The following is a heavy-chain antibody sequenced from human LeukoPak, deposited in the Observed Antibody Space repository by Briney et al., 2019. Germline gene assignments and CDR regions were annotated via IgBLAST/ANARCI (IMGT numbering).Heavy chain of an antibody. CDR1: GASTTSYY. J-gene: IGHJ4*02. V-gene: IGHV4-59*01. CDR2: IYSDGTT. CDR3: ARDTRSYDTSGYYYFDY. D-gene: IGHD3-22*01. Sequence: SETLSLTCSVSGASTTSYYWNWIRQAPGKGLEWIGYIYSDGTTSYSPSLRSRVTISIDTSRNQFSLKLSSVTAADAAVYYCARDTRSYDTSGYYYFDYWGQGTLVTVSS.